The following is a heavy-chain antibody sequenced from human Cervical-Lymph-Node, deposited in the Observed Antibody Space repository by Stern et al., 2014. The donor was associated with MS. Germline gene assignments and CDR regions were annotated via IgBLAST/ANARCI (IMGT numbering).Heavy chain of an antibody. V-gene: IGHV1-69*01. CDR1: GGTFTNNA. J-gene: IGHJ6*02. CDR3: SRVPQFFYDTSGDYDYYYGMDV. CDR2: IIPVFGTA. D-gene: IGHD3-22*01. Sequence: VQLLESGAEVKKPGSSVKVSCKASGGTFTNNAINWVRQAPGQGLEWMGGIIPVFGTADYAQKFQGRVTIIADESSSTVYMELSSLRSDDTAVYYCSRVPQFFYDTSGDYDYYYGMDVWGQGTTVTVSS.